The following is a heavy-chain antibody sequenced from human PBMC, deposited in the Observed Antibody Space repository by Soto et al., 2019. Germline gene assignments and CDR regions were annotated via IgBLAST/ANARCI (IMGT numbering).Heavy chain of an antibody. CDR3: ARATNYYDSSGYRY. CDR1: GFAFSSHP. Sequence: GGSLRLSCTGSGFAFSSHPMSWVRQAPERGLEWVSGISDGGDLTYNADSVRGRFTISRDNSKNSLYLQMNSLRAEDTAVYYCARATNYYDSSGYRYWGQGTLVTVSS. V-gene: IGHV3-23*01. D-gene: IGHD3-22*01. CDR2: ISDGGDLT. J-gene: IGHJ4*02.